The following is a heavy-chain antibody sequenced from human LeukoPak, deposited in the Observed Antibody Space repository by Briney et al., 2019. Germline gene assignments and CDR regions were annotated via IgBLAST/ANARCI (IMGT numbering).Heavy chain of an antibody. Sequence: PGGSLRLSCAASGFTFSSYAMHWVRQAPGKGLEWVAVISYDGSNKYYADSVKGRFTISRDNSKNTLYLQMNSLRAEDAAVYYCAKDRRAAAGSYFDYWGQGTLVTVSS. V-gene: IGHV3-30-3*01. CDR1: GFTFSSYA. J-gene: IGHJ4*02. D-gene: IGHD6-13*01. CDR3: AKDRRAAAGSYFDY. CDR2: ISYDGSNK.